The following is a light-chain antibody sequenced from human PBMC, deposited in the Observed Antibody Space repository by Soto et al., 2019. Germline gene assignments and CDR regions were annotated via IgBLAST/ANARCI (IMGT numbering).Light chain of an antibody. J-gene: IGKJ1*01. Sequence: EIVLTQSPGTLSLSPGERATLSCRASQTISSSYFAWYQQKPGQAPRLLISGASSRATGIPDRFSGSGSGTDFTLTISRLEPEDFAVYFCQQYNGYSTWTFGQGTKVEIK. CDR2: GAS. CDR3: QQYNGYSTWT. V-gene: IGKV3-20*01. CDR1: QTISSSY.